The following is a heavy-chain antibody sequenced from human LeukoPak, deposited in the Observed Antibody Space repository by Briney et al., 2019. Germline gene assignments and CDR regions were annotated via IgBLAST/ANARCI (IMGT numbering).Heavy chain of an antibody. V-gene: IGHV4-59*08. CDR2: ISYSGST. CDR3: ARTYYYDTSGYYGLYAFDI. J-gene: IGHJ3*02. CDR1: GGSISSYY. Sequence: SETLSLTCTVSGGSISSYYWSWIRQPPGKGLEWIGYISYSGSTNYNPSLKSRVTISVDTSKNQFSLNLSSVTAADTAVYWCARTYYYDTSGYYGLYAFDIWGQGTVVTVSS. D-gene: IGHD3-22*01.